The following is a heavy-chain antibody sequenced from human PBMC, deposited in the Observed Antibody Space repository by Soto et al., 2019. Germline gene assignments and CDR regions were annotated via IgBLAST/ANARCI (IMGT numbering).Heavy chain of an antibody. J-gene: IGHJ6*02. V-gene: IGHV1-69*13. CDR2: IIPIFGTA. CDR1: GGTFSSYA. Sequence: GASVKVSCKASGGTFSSYAISWVRQAPGQGLEWMGGIIPIFGTANYAQKFQGRVTITADESTSTAYMELSSLRSEDTAVYYCARDWKTGGSTSSFVDYGMDVWGQGTTVTVSS. D-gene: IGHD2-2*01. CDR3: ARDWKTGGSTSSFVDYGMDV.